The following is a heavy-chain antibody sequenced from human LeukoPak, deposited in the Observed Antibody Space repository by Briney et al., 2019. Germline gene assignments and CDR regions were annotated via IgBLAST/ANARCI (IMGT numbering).Heavy chain of an antibody. V-gene: IGHV3-23*01. D-gene: IGHD3-10*01. CDR2: ISGSGGST. Sequence: GGSLRLSCAASGFTFSSYAMSWVRQAPGKGLEWVSAISGSGGSTYYADSVKGRFTISRENSKNTLYLQMHSLRAEATAVYYCAKIGSGSYVYWGQGPLVTVSS. J-gene: IGHJ4*02. CDR1: GFTFSSYA. CDR3: AKIGSGSYVY.